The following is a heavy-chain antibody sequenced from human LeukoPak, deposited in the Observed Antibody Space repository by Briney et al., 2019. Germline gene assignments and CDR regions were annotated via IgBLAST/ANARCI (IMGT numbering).Heavy chain of an antibody. CDR2: IRYDGSNK. D-gene: IGHD3-9*01. Sequence: GGSLRLSCAASGFTFSTYGMHWVRQAPGKGLEWVAFIRYDGSNKYYADSVKGRFTISRDNSKNTLYLQMNSLRAEDTAVFYCARGLSWLSDHDAFDIWGQGTMVTVSS. V-gene: IGHV3-30*02. CDR3: ARGLSWLSDHDAFDI. CDR1: GFTFSTYG. J-gene: IGHJ3*02.